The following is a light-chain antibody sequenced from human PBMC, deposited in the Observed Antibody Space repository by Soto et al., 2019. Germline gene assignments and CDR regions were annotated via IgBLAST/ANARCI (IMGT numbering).Light chain of an antibody. V-gene: IGLV2-11*01. Sequence: QSVLTQPRSVSGSPGQSVTISCTGSSSDVGAYNYVSWYQQHPGKAPKHIIYEXXXRPSGVSDRFSGYKSGNTASLTISGLQAEDEAGYYCSSFTSRFTFVFGTGTKVTVL. J-gene: IGLJ1*01. CDR1: SSDVGAYNY. CDR3: SSFTSRFTFV. CDR2: EXX.